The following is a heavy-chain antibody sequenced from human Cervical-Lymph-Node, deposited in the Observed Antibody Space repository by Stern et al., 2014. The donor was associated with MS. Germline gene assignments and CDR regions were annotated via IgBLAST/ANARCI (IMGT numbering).Heavy chain of an antibody. CDR1: GFTFSDYY. V-gene: IGHV3-11*01. J-gene: IGHJ4*02. CDR3: ARGDIVATNFFDY. CDR2: ISRSGSTM. Sequence: QVQLVESGGGLVKPGGSLRLSCAASGFTFSDYYMSWIRQAPGKGLEWVSYISRSGSTMYYADSVKGRFTISRDNAKNSLNLQMNSLRAEDTAVYFCARGDIVATNFFDYWGQGTLVTVSS. D-gene: IGHD5-12*01.